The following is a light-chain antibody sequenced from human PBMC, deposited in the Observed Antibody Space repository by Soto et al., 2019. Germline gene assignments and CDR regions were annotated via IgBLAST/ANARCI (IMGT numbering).Light chain of an antibody. Sequence: EIVLTQSASTLSLSPGERATLSCRASQSVSTYLAWYQVKPGQAPRLLIYDASSRASGVPARFSGSGSGTDFTLTISSLEPEDFALYYCQQRNSWPPITFGQGTRLEIK. CDR2: DAS. CDR3: QQRNSWPPIT. CDR1: QSVSTY. J-gene: IGKJ5*01. V-gene: IGKV3-11*01.